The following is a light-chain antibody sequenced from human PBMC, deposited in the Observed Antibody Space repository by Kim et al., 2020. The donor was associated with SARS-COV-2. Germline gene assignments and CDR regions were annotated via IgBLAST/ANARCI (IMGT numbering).Light chain of an antibody. CDR3: SSYTSSSTRV. CDR2: DVS. CDR1: SSDVGGYNY. Sequence: GQSITIACTGTSSDVGGYNYVSWYQQHPGKASKLMIYDVSKRPSGVSNRFSGSKSGNTASLTISGLQAEDEADYYCSSYTSSSTRVFGGGTQLTVL. V-gene: IGLV2-14*04. J-gene: IGLJ3*02.